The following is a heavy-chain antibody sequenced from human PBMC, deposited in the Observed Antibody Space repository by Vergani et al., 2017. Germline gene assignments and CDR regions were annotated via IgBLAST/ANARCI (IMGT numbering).Heavy chain of an antibody. V-gene: IGHV4-39*01. J-gene: IGHJ5*02. CDR1: GASIRSSNYY. CDR2: IYYSGST. CDR3: ARHSTVEWLVKLGWFDP. Sequence: QLQLQESGPGLVKPSATLSLTCSVSGASIRSSNYYWGWIRQPPGKGLEWIASIYYSGSTYYNPSLKSRVTISVDTSKNQFSLKLSSVTAADTAVYFCARHSTVEWLVKLGWFDPWGQGIRVTVSS. D-gene: IGHD6-19*01.